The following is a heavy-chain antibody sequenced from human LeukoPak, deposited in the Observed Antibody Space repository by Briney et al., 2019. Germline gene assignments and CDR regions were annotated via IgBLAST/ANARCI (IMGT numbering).Heavy chain of an antibody. CDR1: GYTFTDYY. D-gene: IGHD5-18*01. Sequence: ASVKVSCKVSGYTFTDYYMHWVQQAPGKGLEWMGLVDPEDGETIYAEKFQGRVTITADTSTDTAYMELSSLRSEDTAVYYCATGIDTAMVQSVDYWGQGTLVTVSS. CDR2: VDPEDGET. V-gene: IGHV1-69-2*01. J-gene: IGHJ4*02. CDR3: ATGIDTAMVQSVDY.